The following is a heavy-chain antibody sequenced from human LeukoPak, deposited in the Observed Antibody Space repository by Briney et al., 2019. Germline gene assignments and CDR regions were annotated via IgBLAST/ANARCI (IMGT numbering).Heavy chain of an antibody. CDR1: GFTFSSYA. V-gene: IGHV3-23*01. CDR3: AKGVDSRGYSLFDY. D-gene: IGHD3-22*01. J-gene: IGHJ4*02. CDR2: ISGSGGNT. Sequence: GGSLRLSCAASGFTFSSYAMSWVRQPPGKGLEWVSAISGSGGNTDYADSVKGRFTISRDNSKNTLYPQMNSLRAEDTAVYYCAKGVDSRGYSLFDYWGQGTLVTVSS.